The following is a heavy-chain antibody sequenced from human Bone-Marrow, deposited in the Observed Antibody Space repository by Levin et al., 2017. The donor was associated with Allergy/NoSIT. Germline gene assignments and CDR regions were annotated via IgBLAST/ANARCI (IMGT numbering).Heavy chain of an antibody. CDR1: GYTFTSYD. V-gene: IGHV1-8*01. D-gene: IGHD2-15*01. CDR3: ARGQDSEEILGYCSGGSCYYGEGIANYYYGMDV. CDR2: MNPNSGNT. Sequence: ASVKVSCKASGYTFTSYDINWVRQATGQGLEWMGWMNPNSGNTGYAQKFQGRVTMTRNTSISTAYMELSSLRSEDTAVYYCARGQDSEEILGYCSGGSCYYGEGIANYYYGMDVWGQGTTVTVSS. J-gene: IGHJ6*02.